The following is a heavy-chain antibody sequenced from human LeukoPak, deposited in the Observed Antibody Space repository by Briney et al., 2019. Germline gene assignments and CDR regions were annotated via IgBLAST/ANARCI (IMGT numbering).Heavy chain of an antibody. Sequence: GESLKISCEGSGYIFTNYRIGWVRQMPGKGLEWMGIIYPGDSDTKYSPSFQGQVTISADKSISTAYLQWSSLKASDTAMYYCARNRLGGAYCGGDCYSHFDYWGQGTLVTVSS. D-gene: IGHD2-21*01. J-gene: IGHJ4*02. CDR3: ARNRLGGAYCGGDCYSHFDY. CDR2: IYPGDSDT. V-gene: IGHV5-51*01. CDR1: GYIFTNYR.